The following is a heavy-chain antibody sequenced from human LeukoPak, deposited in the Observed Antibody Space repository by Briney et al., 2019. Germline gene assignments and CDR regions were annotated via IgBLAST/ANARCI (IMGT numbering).Heavy chain of an antibody. CDR1: GGSISSYY. J-gene: IGHJ5*02. Sequence: PSETLSLTCTVSGGSISSYYWSWIRQPPGEGLEWIGYIYYSGSTNYNPSLKSRVTMSVDTSKNQFSLKLSSVTAADTAVYYCARDRGSGWPNWFDPWGQGTLVTVSS. CDR3: ARDRGSGWPNWFDP. CDR2: IYYSGST. V-gene: IGHV4-59*12. D-gene: IGHD6-19*01.